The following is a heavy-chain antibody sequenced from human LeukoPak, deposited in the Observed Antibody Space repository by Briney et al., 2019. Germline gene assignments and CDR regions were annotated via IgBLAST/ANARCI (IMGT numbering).Heavy chain of an antibody. CDR3: ARGVISGTYSMYYYYMDV. CDR2: FIPMFDSP. Sequence: ASVKVSCKASGGTFISHAITWVRQTPGQGLEWMGGFIPMFDSPKYAQKFQGRVTITADASTTTGYLELSSLRAEDTALYYCARGVISGTYSMYYYYMDVWGKGTPVIVSS. J-gene: IGHJ6*03. CDR1: GGTFISHA. V-gene: IGHV1-69*13. D-gene: IGHD1-7*01.